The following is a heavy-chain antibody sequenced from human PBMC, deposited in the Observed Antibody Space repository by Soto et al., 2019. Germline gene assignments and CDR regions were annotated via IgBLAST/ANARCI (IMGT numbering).Heavy chain of an antibody. J-gene: IGHJ6*02. CDR2: ISAYNGNT. Sequence: ASVKVSCKASGHTFTSYGISWVRQAPGQGLEWMGWISAYNGNTNYAQKLQGRVTMTTDTSTSTAYMELRSLRSDDTAVYYCARDYFSMTIFGVVIITPQQNQNYGMDVWGQATTVTVSS. D-gene: IGHD3-3*01. CDR1: GHTFTSYG. CDR3: ARDYFSMTIFGVVIITPQQNQNYGMDV. V-gene: IGHV1-18*01.